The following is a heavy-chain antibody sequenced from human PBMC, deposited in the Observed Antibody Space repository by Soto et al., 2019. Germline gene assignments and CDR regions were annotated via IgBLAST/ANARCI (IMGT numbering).Heavy chain of an antibody. CDR1: GGSISSNNW. CDR2: IYHSGST. V-gene: IGHV4-4*02. Sequence: QVQLQESGPGLVKPSGTLSLTCAVSGGSISSNNWWSWVRQPPGKGLEWIGEIYHSGSTNYNPSFESRVAMSVDKSKNQFSLKSNSVTAADTALSYCARTSTSGARFDYWGQGTLVTVSS. D-gene: IGHD1-1*01. CDR3: ARTSTSGARFDY. J-gene: IGHJ4*02.